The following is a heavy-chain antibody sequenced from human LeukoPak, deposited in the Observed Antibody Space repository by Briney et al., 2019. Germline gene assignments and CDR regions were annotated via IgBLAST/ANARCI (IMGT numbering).Heavy chain of an antibody. V-gene: IGHV1-69*05. D-gene: IGHD6-13*01. CDR3: ARDLAAAGTQLFDY. CDR2: IIPIFGTA. Sequence: GSSVKVSRKASGGTFSSYAISWVRQAPGQGLEWMGGIIPIFGTANYAQKFQGRVTITTDESTSTAYMELSSLRSEDTAVYYCARDLAAAGTQLFDYWGQGALVTVSS. J-gene: IGHJ4*02. CDR1: GGTFSSYA.